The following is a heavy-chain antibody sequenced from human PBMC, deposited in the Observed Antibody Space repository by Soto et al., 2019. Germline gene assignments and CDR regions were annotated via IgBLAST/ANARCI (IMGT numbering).Heavy chain of an antibody. V-gene: IGHV3-33*01. D-gene: IGHD2-21*01. CDR3: ARDKDWTFDY. J-gene: IGHJ4*02. CDR2: VWYDGSNG. Sequence: PVGSLRLSCTASGFIFSNFGMHWVRQAPGKGLEWVAGVWYDGSNGVSAESVKGRFTISRGDSKSMVFLEMNTLRTEDTSVYYCARDKDWTFDYWGQGTLVTVS. CDR1: GFIFSNFG.